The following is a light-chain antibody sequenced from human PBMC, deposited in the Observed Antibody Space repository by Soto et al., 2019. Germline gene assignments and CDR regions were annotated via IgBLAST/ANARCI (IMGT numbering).Light chain of an antibody. J-gene: IGKJ1*01. V-gene: IGKV3-15*01. CDR1: QSVDIN. CDR3: QQYRSWPRT. Sequence: PGERVTLSCRASQSVDINLAWYQQKPGQPPRLLIYGASTRATDMSGTFSGRGSGTEFTLTISSLRPKDFAVYYCQQYRSWPRTFGQGTKVEMK. CDR2: GAS.